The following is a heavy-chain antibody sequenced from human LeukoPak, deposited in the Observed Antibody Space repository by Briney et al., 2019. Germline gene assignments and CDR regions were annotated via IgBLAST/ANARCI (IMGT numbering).Heavy chain of an antibody. CDR1: GFTFSSYA. J-gene: IGHJ6*02. CDR2: ILYGGSNK. CDR3: AKGRDTYQYGMDV. V-gene: IGHV3-30*02. Sequence: PGGSLRLSCAASGFTFSSYAMQWVRQAPGKGLEWVAFILYGGSNKYYADSVKGRFTISRDNSKNTLYLQMNSLTAEDTAVYYCAKGRDTYQYGMDVWGQGATVIVSS.